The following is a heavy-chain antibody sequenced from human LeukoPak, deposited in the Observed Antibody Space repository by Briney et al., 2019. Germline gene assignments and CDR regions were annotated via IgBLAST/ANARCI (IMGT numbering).Heavy chain of an antibody. J-gene: IGHJ4*01. V-gene: IGHV3-23*01. CDR2: ISGSGGNT. CDR3: VITGEVFSSPYPPLDY. D-gene: IGHD7-27*01. CDR1: GLTFSNYA. Sequence: GGSLRLACTVSGLTFSNYAMTWARQAPGKGLDWVSAISGSGGNTHYADAVKGRFTISRDNSRKTLYLQMDSLRAEDTAVYYCVITGEVFSSPYPPLDYWGHGTLVIVSS.